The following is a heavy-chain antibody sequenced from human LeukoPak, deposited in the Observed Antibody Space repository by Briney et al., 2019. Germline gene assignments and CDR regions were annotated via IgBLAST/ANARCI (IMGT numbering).Heavy chain of an antibody. J-gene: IGHJ4*02. Sequence: PSETLSLTCTVSGGSITSPDYYWIWLRQPPGQGLEWIGSISYSGVTFYNPSLKSRLTMSLDTSKNQFSLRLISVTVADTAVYYCARPRGGGYDLDFDYWGQGTLVSVSS. CDR3: ARPRGGGYDLDFDY. CDR2: ISYSGVT. D-gene: IGHD5-12*01. V-gene: IGHV4-30-4*08. CDR1: GGSITSPDYY.